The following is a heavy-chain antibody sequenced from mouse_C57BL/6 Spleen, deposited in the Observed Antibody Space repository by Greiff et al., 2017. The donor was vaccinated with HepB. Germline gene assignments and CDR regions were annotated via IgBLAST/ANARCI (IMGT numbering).Heavy chain of an antibody. D-gene: IGHD2-5*01. CDR1: GYSFTGYY. V-gene: IGHV1-42*01. Sequence: VQLQQSGPELVKPGASVKISCKASGYSFTGYYMNWVKQSPEKSLEWIGEINPSTGGTTYNQKFKAKATLTVDKSSSTAYMQLKSLTSEDSAVYYGARGSNYVGAMDYGGQGTSVTVSS. CDR3: ARGSNYVGAMDY. CDR2: INPSTGGT. J-gene: IGHJ4*01.